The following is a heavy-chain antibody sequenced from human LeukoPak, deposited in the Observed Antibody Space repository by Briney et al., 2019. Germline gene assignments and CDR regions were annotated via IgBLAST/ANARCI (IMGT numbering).Heavy chain of an antibody. J-gene: IGHJ4*02. CDR3: ATDSTGGKGDFDY. CDR1: GYTLTELS. Sequence: ASVKVSCKVSGYTLTELSMHWVRQAPGKGLEWMGGFDPEDGETIYAQKFEGRVTMTEDTSTDTAYMELSSLRSEDTAVYYCATDSTGGKGDFDYWGQGTLVTVSS. V-gene: IGHV1-24*01. CDR2: FDPEDGET. D-gene: IGHD2-8*02.